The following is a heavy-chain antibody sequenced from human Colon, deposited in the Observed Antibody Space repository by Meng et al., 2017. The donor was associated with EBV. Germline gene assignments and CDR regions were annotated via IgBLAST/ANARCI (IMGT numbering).Heavy chain of an antibody. CDR1: GASSSSNNW. J-gene: IGHJ4*02. Sequence: QVPVTVPGPGRLEPSGTLSLTCAVPGASSSSNNWWSWGRQPPGKGLEWMGEIYHGGNTNYNPSLKSRVTISVDRSNDQFSLSLSSVTAADTAVYYCARGNAYNAPSFDYWGQGTLVTVSS. CDR3: ARGNAYNAPSFDY. D-gene: IGHD5-24*01. CDR2: IYHGGNT. V-gene: IGHV4-4*02.